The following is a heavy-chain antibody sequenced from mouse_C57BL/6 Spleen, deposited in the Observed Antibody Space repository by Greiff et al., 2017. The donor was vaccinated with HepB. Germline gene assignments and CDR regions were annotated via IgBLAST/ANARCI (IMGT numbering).Heavy chain of an antibody. J-gene: IGHJ4*01. CDR1: GYTFTDYY. V-gene: IGHV1-26*01. D-gene: IGHD2-3*01. CDR2: INPNNGGT. Sequence: VQLQQSGPELVKPGASVKISCKASGYTFTDYYMNWVKQSHGKSLEWIGDINPNNGGTSYNQKFKGKATLTVDKSSSTAYMELRSLTSEDSAVYYCARSGDGYIRGAMDYWGQGTSVTVSS. CDR3: ARSGDGYIRGAMDY.